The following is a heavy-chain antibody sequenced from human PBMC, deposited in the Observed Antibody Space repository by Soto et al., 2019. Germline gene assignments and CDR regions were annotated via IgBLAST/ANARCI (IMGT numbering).Heavy chain of an antibody. D-gene: IGHD3-10*01. V-gene: IGHV3-21*01. CDR3: ARDFGITMVRGVITLDY. Sequence: GGSLRLSCAASGFTVSSNYMSWVRQAPGKGLEWVSFISSSSSYIYYADSVKGRFTISRDNAKNSLYLQMNSLRAEDTAVYYCARDFGITMVRGVITLDYWGQGALVTVSS. J-gene: IGHJ4*02. CDR2: ISSSSSYI. CDR1: GFTVSSNY.